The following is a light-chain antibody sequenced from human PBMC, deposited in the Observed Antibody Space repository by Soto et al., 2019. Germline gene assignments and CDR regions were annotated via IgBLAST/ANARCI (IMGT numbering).Light chain of an antibody. Sequence: EIVMTQSPATLSVSPGESATLSCRASQSISGNLAWYQQKPGLSPRLLIYHTSTRATGVPARFSGSGSGTEFSLTISSLQSEDFVVYYCQRYDNWPLTFGGGTKVDIK. CDR2: HTS. V-gene: IGKV3-15*01. J-gene: IGKJ4*01. CDR1: QSISGN. CDR3: QRYDNWPLT.